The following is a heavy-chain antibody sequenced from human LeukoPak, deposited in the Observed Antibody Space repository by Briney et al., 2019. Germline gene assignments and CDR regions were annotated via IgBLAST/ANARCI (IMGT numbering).Heavy chain of an antibody. J-gene: IGHJ4*02. D-gene: IGHD5-18*01. CDR2: ISGSGGST. Sequence: GGSLRLSCAASGFTFSSYAMGWVRQAPGKGLEWVSAISGSGGSTYYADSVKGRFTISRDNSKNTLYLQMNSLRAEDTAVYYCAKDGENSYGYEFDYWGQGTLVTVSS. CDR3: AKDGENSYGYEFDY. CDR1: GFTFSSYA. V-gene: IGHV3-23*01.